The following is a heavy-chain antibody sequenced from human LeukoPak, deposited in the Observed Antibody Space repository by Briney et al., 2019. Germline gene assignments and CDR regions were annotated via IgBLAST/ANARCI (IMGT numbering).Heavy chain of an antibody. V-gene: IGHV4-59*01. CDR1: GGSISSYY. D-gene: IGHD3-22*01. CDR2: IYYSGST. Sequence: SETLSLTCTVSGGSISSYYWSWIRQPPGKGLEWIGYIYYSGSTNYNPSPKSRVTISVDTSKNQISLKLSSVTAADTAVYYCAREPAYDSSGYYLHYYGMDVWGQGTTVTVSS. CDR3: AREPAYDSSGYYLHYYGMDV. J-gene: IGHJ6*02.